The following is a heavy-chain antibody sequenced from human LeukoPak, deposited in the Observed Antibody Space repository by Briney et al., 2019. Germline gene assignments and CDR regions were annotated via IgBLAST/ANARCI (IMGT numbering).Heavy chain of an antibody. J-gene: IGHJ1*01. D-gene: IGHD3-10*01. CDR3: VRDGAVVTSGSYPWRYFQY. V-gene: IGHV3-21*05. Sequence: GGSLRLSCAGSGFTFGSYSMNWVRHAPGKELEWVSYIGHTGSITDYADAVKGRFTISRDNAKNSLYLQMNTLRAEDTAVYYCVRDGAVVTSGSYPWRYFQYWGQGTLVTVSS. CDR1: GFTFGSYS. CDR2: IGHTGSIT.